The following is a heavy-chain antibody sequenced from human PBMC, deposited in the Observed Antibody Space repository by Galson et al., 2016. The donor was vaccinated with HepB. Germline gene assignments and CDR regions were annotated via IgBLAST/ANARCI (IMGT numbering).Heavy chain of an antibody. CDR2: IKSYGGST. D-gene: IGHD3-10*01. CDR3: ARIRRGGPFDM. Sequence: SLRLSCAVSGITFSSYAMSWVRQAPGKGPEWVSTIKSYGGSTDYADDVQGRFTISRDDSKSTLYLQMNSLRAEDTGVYYCARIRRGGPFDMWGQGTMVAVSS. CDR1: GITFSSYA. V-gene: IGHV3-23*01. J-gene: IGHJ3*02.